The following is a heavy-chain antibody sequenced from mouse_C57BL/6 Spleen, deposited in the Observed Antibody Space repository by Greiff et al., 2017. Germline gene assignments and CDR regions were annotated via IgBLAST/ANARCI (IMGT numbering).Heavy chain of an antibody. CDR2: INPNNGGT. V-gene: IGHV1-26*01. J-gene: IGHJ2*01. CDR1: GYTFTDYY. CDR3: ARSGKIGRPYGFDY. Sequence: EVQLQQSGPELVKPGASVKISCKASGYTFTDYYMNWVKQSHGKSLEWIGDINPNNGGTSYNQKFKGKATLTVDKSSSTAYMELRRLTSEDSAVYYCARSGKIGRPYGFDYWGQGTTLTVSS. D-gene: IGHD1-1*01.